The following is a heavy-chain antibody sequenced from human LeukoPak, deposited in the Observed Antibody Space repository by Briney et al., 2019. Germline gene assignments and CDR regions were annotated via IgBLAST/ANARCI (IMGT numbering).Heavy chain of an antibody. CDR3: ATSFRSGWGFDS. CDR2: MHYMLNA. D-gene: IGHD6-19*01. CDR1: GASMRDHY. Sequence: PSETLSLTCAVSGASMRDHYWTWIRQPPGKGLEWIGSMHYMLNANSYNPSLKSRVSISVDTPDNQFSLKLKSVTAADTAVYYCATSFRSGWGFDSWGQGILVAVSS. V-gene: IGHV4-59*11. J-gene: IGHJ4*02.